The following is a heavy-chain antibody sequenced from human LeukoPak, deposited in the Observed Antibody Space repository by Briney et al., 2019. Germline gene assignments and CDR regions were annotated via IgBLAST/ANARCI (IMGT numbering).Heavy chain of an antibody. CDR2: IYHSGST. CDR1: GGSISSGGYY. CDR3: ASAYYELNAFDI. J-gene: IGHJ3*02. Sequence: SETLSLTCTVSGGSISSGGYYWSWIRQPPGKGLEWIGYIYHSGSTYYNPSLKSRVTISVDRSKNQFSLKLSSVTAADTAVYYCASAYYELNAFDIWGQGTMVTVSS. V-gene: IGHV4-30-2*01. D-gene: IGHD3-16*01.